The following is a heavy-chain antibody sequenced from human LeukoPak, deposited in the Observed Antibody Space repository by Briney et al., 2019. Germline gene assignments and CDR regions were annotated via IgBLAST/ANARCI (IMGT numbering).Heavy chain of an antibody. D-gene: IGHD6-6*01. V-gene: IGHV4-4*07. J-gene: IGHJ6*03. Sequence: SETLSLTCTVSGGSISSYYWSWIRQPAGKGLEWIGRIYTSGSTNYNPSLKSRVTMSVDTSKIQFSLKLSSVTAADTAVYCCARDRGSSSVGYYYMDVWGKGTTVTVSS. CDR3: ARDRGSSSVGYYYMDV. CDR2: IYTSGST. CDR1: GGSISSYY.